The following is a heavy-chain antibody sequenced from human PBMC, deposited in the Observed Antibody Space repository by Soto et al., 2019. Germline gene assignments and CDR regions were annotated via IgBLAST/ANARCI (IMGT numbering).Heavy chain of an antibody. CDR1: GGSINNYY. J-gene: IGHJ4*02. D-gene: IGHD2-15*01. V-gene: IGHV4-59*08. Sequence: SETLSLTCTVSGGSINNYYWTWIRQPPGKGLEWIGYIYYSGSTNYNPSLKSRVTISVDTSKNQFSLKVSSLTAADTAVYYCARYSYGTRSFDYWGQGTLVTVSS. CDR2: IYYSGST. CDR3: ARYSYGTRSFDY.